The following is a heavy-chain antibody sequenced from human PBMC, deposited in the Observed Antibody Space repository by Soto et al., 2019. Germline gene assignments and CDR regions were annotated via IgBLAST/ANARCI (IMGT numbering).Heavy chain of an antibody. J-gene: IGHJ4*02. CDR2: FDPEEGEI. CDR3: ATTRTTYVYDFDS. D-gene: IGHD3-16*01. Sequence: ASVKVSCKVAGHSLADLSMHWVRQGPGRGLEWLGGFDPEEGEIIYAQNFQGRIRLTEDTSTDTAFMELNSLKSEDTAIYYCATTRTTYVYDFDSWGQGTLVTVSS. CDR1: GHSLADLS. V-gene: IGHV1-24*01.